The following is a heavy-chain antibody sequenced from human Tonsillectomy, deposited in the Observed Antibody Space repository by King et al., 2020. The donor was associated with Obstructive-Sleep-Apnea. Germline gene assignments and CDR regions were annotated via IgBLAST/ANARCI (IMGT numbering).Heavy chain of an antibody. CDR3: AKVRRLGQGIAAAGPTDY. Sequence: VQLQESGGGVVQPGRSLRLSCAASGFTFSSYGMHWVRQAPGKGLEWVAFTSYDGNNKYYADSVKGRFTISRDKSKNTLYLQMNSLRAEDTAMYYCAKVRRLGQGIAAAGPTDYWGQGTLVTVSS. CDR2: TSYDGNNK. D-gene: IGHD6-13*01. J-gene: IGHJ4*02. V-gene: IGHV3-30*18. CDR1: GFTFSSYG.